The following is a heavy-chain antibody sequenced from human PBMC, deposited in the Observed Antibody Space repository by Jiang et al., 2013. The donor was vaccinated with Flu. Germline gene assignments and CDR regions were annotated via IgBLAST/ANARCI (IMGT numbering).Heavy chain of an antibody. CDR2: IYYSGST. V-gene: IGHV4-59*01. Sequence: GSGLVKPSETLSLTCTVSGGSISSYYWSWIRQPPGKGLEWIGYIYYSGSTNYNPSLKSRVTISVDTSKNQFSLKLSSVTAADTAVYYCARGRGDPFFDYWGQGTLVTVSS. CDR1: GGSISSYY. D-gene: IGHD3-10*01. J-gene: IGHJ4*02. CDR3: ARGRGDPFFDY.